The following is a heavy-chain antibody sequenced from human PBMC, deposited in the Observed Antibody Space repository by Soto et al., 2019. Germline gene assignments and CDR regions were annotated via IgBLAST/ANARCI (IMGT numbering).Heavy chain of an antibody. Sequence: QVQLVQSGAEVKKPGASVKVSCKASGYTFTSYGISWVRQAPGQGLEWMGWISAYNGNTNYAQKLQGRVTMTTDTSTSTAYMELRSLRSDDTAVYYCAYAADIVVVPAAKGQDYYYYYGMDVWGQGTTVTVSS. V-gene: IGHV1-18*01. D-gene: IGHD2-2*01. CDR1: GYTFTSYG. J-gene: IGHJ6*02. CDR3: AYAADIVVVPAAKGQDYYYYYGMDV. CDR2: ISAYNGNT.